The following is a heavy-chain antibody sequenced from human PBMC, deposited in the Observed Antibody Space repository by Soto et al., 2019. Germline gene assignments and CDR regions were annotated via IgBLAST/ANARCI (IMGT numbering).Heavy chain of an antibody. CDR2: IIPRSGTS. J-gene: IGHJ6*02. Sequence: ASVKVSCKASVYTFSTYTITWVRQAPGQGLEWMGGIIPRSGTSNYAQKFQGRVTITADESTGTAYMELSSLRSEDTAVYYCARVRLVLTPRTVHSDHYYYAMDVWG. CDR3: ARVRLVLTPRTVHSDHYYYAMDV. CDR1: VYTFSTYT. D-gene: IGHD2-8*01. V-gene: IGHV1-69*13.